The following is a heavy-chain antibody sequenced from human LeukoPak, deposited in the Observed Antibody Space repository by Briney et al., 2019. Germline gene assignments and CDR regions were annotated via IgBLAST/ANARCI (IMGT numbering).Heavy chain of an antibody. V-gene: IGHV3-20*04. D-gene: IGHD3-10*01. J-gene: IGHJ6*03. Sequence: GGSLRLSCAASGFTFDDYGMSWVRQAPGKGLEWVSGINWNGGSTGYADSVKGRFTISRDNAKNSLYLQMNSLRAEHTALYYCARVRPYYYGSGSQYYYYYMDVWGKGTTVTVSS. CDR3: ARVRPYYYGSGSQYYYYYMDV. CDR2: INWNGGST. CDR1: GFTFDDYG.